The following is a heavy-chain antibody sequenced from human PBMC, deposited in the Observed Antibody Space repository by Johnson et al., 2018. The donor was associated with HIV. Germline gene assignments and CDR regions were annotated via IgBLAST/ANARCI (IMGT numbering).Heavy chain of an antibody. CDR1: GFTFSTYA. J-gene: IGHJ3*02. CDR2: ISNNGGST. CDR3: ARRFYDSSGAGFDI. D-gene: IGHD3-22*01. V-gene: IGHV3-64*01. Sequence: VQLVESGGGLVQPGGSLRLSCAASGFTFSTYATHWVRQAPGKGLEYVSAISNNGGSTYYANSVKGRFTISRDNSKNTLYLQMGSLRAEDMAVYYCARRFYDSSGAGFDIWGQGTMVTVSS.